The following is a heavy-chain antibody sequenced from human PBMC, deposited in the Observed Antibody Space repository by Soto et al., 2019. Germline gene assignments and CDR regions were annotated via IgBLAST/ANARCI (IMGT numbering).Heavy chain of an antibody. CDR2: INHSGST. J-gene: IGHJ4*02. CDR1: GGSFSGYY. Sequence: QVQLQQWGAGLLKPSETLSLTCAVYGGSFSGYYWTWIRQPPGTGLGWIGEINHSGSTNYNPSRTIRVTISVATSKNHFSLKLTSVTAADTAVYYCASDKITGLFDYWGQGTLVTVSS. CDR3: ASDKITGLFDY. V-gene: IGHV4-34*01. D-gene: IGHD2-8*02.